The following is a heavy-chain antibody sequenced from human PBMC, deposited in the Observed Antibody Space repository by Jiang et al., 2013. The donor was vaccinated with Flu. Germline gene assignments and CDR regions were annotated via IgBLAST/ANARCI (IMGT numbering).Heavy chain of an antibody. Sequence: VKKPGESLKMSCQVAGDVFTRYWVGWVRQAPGKGLEWMGIIHPGDSDARYGPSFQGQVTISADKSISTAYLQWEILKASDSAIYYCASGPRDGYNYRGPDYWGQGALVTVSS. D-gene: IGHD5-24*01. J-gene: IGHJ4*02. CDR3: ASGPRDGYNYRGPDY. CDR1: GDVFTRYW. V-gene: IGHV5-51*01. CDR2: IHPGDSDA.